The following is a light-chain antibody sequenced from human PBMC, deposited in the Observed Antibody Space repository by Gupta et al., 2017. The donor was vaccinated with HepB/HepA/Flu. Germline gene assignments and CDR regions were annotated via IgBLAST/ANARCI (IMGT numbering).Light chain of an antibody. J-gene: IGLJ2*01. CDR2: YDD. Sequence: QSVLTQPPSVSEAPWQRVTISCSGSSSNIGNNAVNWYQQLPGKSPKLLIYYDDLLPSGVSDRFSGSRSGTSASLAISGLQSEDEAEYYCAAWDDSLIGLVFGGGTKLTVL. V-gene: IGLV1-36*01. CDR3: AAWDDSLIGLV. CDR1: SSNIGNNA.